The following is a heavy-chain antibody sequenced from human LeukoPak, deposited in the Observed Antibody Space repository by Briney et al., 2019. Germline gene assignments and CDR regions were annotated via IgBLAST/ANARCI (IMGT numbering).Heavy chain of an antibody. CDR1: GFTFSSYA. CDR3: AKQLGYCSSTSCYAFFDY. V-gene: IGHV3-23*01. CDR2: ISGSGGST. D-gene: IGHD2-2*01. J-gene: IGHJ4*02. Sequence: GGSLRLSCAASGFTFSSYAMNWVRQAPGKGLEWVSAISGSGGSTYYADSVKGRFTISRDNSKNTLYLQMNSLRVEDTAVYYCAKQLGYCSSTSCYAFFDYWGQGTLVTVSS.